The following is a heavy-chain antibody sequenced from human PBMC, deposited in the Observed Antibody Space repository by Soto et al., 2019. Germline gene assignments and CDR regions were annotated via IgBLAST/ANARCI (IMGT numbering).Heavy chain of an antibody. CDR2: INPNNGNT. V-gene: IGHV1-2*02. D-gene: IGHD5-12*01. CDR1: GYTFTGYY. J-gene: IGHJ4*02. CDR3: ARHSGYDYVFDY. Sequence: QVQLVQSGAEMKKPGASVKVSCKASGYTFTGYYIHWVRQAPGQGLEWMGWINPNNGNTNYAQKFQGRVTNTRDTSTSTAYMELSNLRFDDTAVYYCARHSGYDYVFDYWGQGTLVTVSS.